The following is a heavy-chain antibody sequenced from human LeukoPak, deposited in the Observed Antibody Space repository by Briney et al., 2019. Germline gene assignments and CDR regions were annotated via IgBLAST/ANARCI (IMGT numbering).Heavy chain of an antibody. D-gene: IGHD3-16*01. CDR2: ISWNSGSI. J-gene: IGHJ6*02. CDR3: ARDGGIIRFGGQDV. V-gene: IGHV3-9*01. CDR1: GFTFDDYA. Sequence: GGSLRLSCAASGFTFDDYAMHWVRQAPGKGLEWVSGISWNSGSIGYADSVKGRFTISRDNAANSLYLQMNSLRVEDTAVYYCARDGGIIRFGGQDVWGQGTTVIVS.